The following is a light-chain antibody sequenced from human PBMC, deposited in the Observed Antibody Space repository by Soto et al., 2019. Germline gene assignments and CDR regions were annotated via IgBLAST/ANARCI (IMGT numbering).Light chain of an antibody. CDR2: DVR. Sequence: QSALTQPRSVSGSPGQSVTISCTGTSSDVGGYSYVSWFQQHPGKAPKLMIYDVRKRPSGVPDRFSGSKSGNTAYLTISGLQAEDEADYYCCSWAGSYTLYVFGTGTKLTVL. J-gene: IGLJ1*01. CDR1: SSDVGGYSY. V-gene: IGLV2-11*01. CDR3: CSWAGSYTLYV.